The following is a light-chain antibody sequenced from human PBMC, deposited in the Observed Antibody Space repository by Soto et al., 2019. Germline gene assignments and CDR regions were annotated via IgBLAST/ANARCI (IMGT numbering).Light chain of an antibody. CDR1: GSNIGAGFD. J-gene: IGLJ2*01. V-gene: IGLV1-40*01. CDR3: KSYDTGLSGTVV. Sequence: QSVLTQPPSLSGAPGQNIIISCTGGGSNIGAGFDVHWYQQLPGTAPKLLIYCNTNRPSGVPHRFTGSESGISASLVITVLQAEDEADYYCKSYDTGLSGTVVFGGETKVTVL. CDR2: CNT.